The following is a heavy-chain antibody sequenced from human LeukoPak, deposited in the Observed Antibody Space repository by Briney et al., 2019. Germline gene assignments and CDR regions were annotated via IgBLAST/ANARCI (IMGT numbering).Heavy chain of an antibody. Sequence: GGSLRLSCAAYGFTFSDYWIHWVRQAPGKGLVWVSRINTDGSITNYADSVKGRFSISRDNAKNTLYLQMSSLRAEDTAAYYCARDRGPRTGFMVREAYDYWGQGTLVTVSS. CDR3: ARDRGPRTGFMVREAYDY. CDR2: INTDGSIT. CDR1: GFTFSDYW. D-gene: IGHD3-10*01. J-gene: IGHJ4*02. V-gene: IGHV3-74*01.